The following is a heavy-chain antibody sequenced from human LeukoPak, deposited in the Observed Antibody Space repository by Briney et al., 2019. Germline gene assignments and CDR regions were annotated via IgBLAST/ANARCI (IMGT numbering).Heavy chain of an antibody. J-gene: IGHJ4*02. CDR1: GYTFTSLD. V-gene: IGHV1-18*01. CDR2: ISAYSGDT. CDR3: VATVASTNYYETIGYSLDY. Sequence: ASVKVSCKASGYTFTSLDIIWVRQAPGQGLGWMGWISAYSGDTNYAQNLQGRVTMTKDTSTSTAYMELRRLVSDDSAVYYCVATVASTNYYETIGYSLDYWGQGTLVTVSS. D-gene: IGHD3-22*01.